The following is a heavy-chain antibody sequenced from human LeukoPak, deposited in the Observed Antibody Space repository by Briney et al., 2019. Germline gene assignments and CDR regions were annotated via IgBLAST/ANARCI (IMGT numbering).Heavy chain of an antibody. D-gene: IGHD2-2*01. J-gene: IGHJ6*02. CDR2: INHSGRT. Sequence: SETLSLTCAVYGGSFSDYFWGGIRQPPGKGLEWIGEINHSGRTYYNPSLKSRVTISVDTSKNQFSLNLSSVTAADTAVYYCARDVVVVPAAIHYGMDVWGQGTTVTVSS. V-gene: IGHV4-34*01. CDR1: GGSFSDYF. CDR3: ARDVVVVPAAIHYGMDV.